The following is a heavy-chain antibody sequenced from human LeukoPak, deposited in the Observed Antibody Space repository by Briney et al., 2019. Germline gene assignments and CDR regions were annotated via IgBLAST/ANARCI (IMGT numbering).Heavy chain of an antibody. D-gene: IGHD3-22*01. CDR1: GFTVSSNY. V-gene: IGHV3-66*01. J-gene: IGHJ4*02. CDR3: ARDTWNYYDSSGYYFDY. Sequence: GGSLRLSCAASGFTVSSNYMSWVRQAPGKGREWVSVIYSGGSTYYADSVKGRFTISRDNSKNTLYLQMNSLRAEDTAVYYCARDTWNYYDSSGYYFDYWGQGTLVTVSS. CDR2: IYSGGST.